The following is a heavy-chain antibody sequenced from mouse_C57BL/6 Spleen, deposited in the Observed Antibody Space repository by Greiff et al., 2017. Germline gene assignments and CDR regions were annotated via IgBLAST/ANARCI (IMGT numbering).Heavy chain of an antibody. CDR3: AREGTVSFYAMDY. CDR1: GYTFTSYW. V-gene: IGHV1-7*01. J-gene: IGHJ4*01. D-gene: IGHD2-14*01. Sequence: QVQLKESGAELAKPGASVKLSCKASGYTFTSYWMHWVKQRPGQGLEWIGYINPSSGYTKYNQKFKDKATLTADKSSSTAYMQLSSLTYEDSAVYYCAREGTVSFYAMDYWGQGTSVTVSS. CDR2: INPSSGYT.